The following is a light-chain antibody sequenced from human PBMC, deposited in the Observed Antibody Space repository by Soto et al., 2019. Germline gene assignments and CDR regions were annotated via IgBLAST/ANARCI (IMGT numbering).Light chain of an antibody. Sequence: DLEMSQSPSSMSASARDRGTITCRASQSLNRWLAWYQQKAGKAPKLLIYDASSLQSGVPSRFSGSGSGTEFALTIISLQPDDFATYYCQQYNTYSWTFGPGTKVDIK. J-gene: IGKJ1*01. V-gene: IGKV1-5*01. CDR1: QSLNRW. CDR2: DAS. CDR3: QQYNTYSWT.